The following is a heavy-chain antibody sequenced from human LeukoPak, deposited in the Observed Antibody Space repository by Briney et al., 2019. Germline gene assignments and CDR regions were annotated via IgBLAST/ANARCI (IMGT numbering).Heavy chain of an antibody. CDR3: ARYYSDYYFMDV. J-gene: IGHJ6*03. D-gene: IGHD4-11*01. Sequence: GASVKVSCKASGSTVSSYAISWGRQAPGPGLGWMGGIIPIFGTATYAQNCHGRVTITADESTRNAYLQLRSLVSAATAGDYCARYYSDYYFMDVWGKGTTVTVCS. CDR2: IIPIFGTA. CDR1: GSTVSSYA. V-gene: IGHV1-69*13.